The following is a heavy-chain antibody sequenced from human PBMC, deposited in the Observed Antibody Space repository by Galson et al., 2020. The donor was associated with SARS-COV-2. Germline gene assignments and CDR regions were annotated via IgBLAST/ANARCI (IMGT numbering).Heavy chain of an antibody. J-gene: IGHJ4*02. CDR1: GFTFSSYA. Sequence: GGSLRLSCAASGFTFSSYAMHWVRQAPGKGLEWVAVISYDGSNKYYADSVKGRFTISRDNSKNTLYLQMNSLRAEDTAVYYCARDLGGYLDYWGQGTLVTVSS. CDR3: ARDLGGYLDY. V-gene: IGHV3-30*04. D-gene: IGHD2-15*01. CDR2: ISYDGSNK.